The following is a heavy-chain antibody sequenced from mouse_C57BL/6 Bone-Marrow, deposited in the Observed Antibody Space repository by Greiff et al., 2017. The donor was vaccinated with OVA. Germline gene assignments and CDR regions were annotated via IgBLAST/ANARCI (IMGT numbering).Heavy chain of an antibody. CDR1: GFTFSDYY. J-gene: IGHJ1*03. Sequence: EVMLVESGGGLVQPGGSLKLSCAASGFTFSDYYMYWVRQTPEKRLEWVAYISNGGGSTYYPDTVKGRFTISRDNAKNTLYLQMSRLKSEDTAMYYCASSITTVVATDVWGTGTTVTVSS. CDR2: ISNGGGST. D-gene: IGHD1-1*01. CDR3: ASSITTVVATDV. V-gene: IGHV5-12*01.